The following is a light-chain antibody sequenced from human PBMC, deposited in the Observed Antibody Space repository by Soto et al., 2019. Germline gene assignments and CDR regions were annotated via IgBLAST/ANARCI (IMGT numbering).Light chain of an antibody. CDR3: QKYNSYSWT. J-gene: IGKJ1*01. CDR2: DAS. CDR1: QSISSW. V-gene: IGKV1-5*01. Sequence: DIQMTQSPSTLSASVGDRVTITCRASQSISSWLAWYQQKPGKAPKLLIYDASSLESGVPSRFSGSGSGTEFTLTISSLQPDDFATYYCQKYNSYSWTVGQGPKV.